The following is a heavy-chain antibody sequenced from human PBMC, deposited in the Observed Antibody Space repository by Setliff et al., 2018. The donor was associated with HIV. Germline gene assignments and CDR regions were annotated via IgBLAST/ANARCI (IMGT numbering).Heavy chain of an antibody. V-gene: IGHV1-2*02. CDR3: ARVNPFLYYYDTSGHSGAFDI. Sequence: ASVKVSCKASGYTFSGYYLHWVRQAPGQGPEWMAWINPKNGATTYAQVRDRVSVTRDTSISTAYMELSRLRSDDTAVYYCARVNPFLYYYDTSGHSGAFDIWGQGTVVTVSS. D-gene: IGHD3-22*01. CDR1: GYTFSGYY. J-gene: IGHJ3*02. CDR2: INPKNGAT.